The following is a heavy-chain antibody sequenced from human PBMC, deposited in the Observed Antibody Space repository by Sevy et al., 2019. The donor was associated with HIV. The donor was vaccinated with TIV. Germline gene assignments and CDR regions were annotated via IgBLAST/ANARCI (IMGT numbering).Heavy chain of an antibody. Sequence: GVSLRLSCAASGFTFGDLYMDWVRQAPGKGLEWVGRIRNKAKTYTTEYAASVKGRFTISRDDSTNSLYLQMNSLKTDDTAVYYCAAVAADRGYFDIWGRGTLVTVSS. CDR2: IRNKAKTYTT. CDR1: GFTFGDLY. J-gene: IGHJ2*01. D-gene: IGHD6-19*01. CDR3: AAVAADRGYFDI. V-gene: IGHV3-72*01.